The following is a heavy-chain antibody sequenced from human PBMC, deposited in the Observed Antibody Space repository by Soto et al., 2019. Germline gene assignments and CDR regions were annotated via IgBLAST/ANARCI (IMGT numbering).Heavy chain of an antibody. J-gene: IGHJ2*01. D-gene: IGHD7-27*01. CDR3: ERGAWGRFFDL. Sequence: GSLRLSCAASGFIFSTSAMHWVRQAPGKRLEYVSAISSNGANTFYADSVRGRFTISRDNSKATLYLQMGSLRAEDMAVYYCERGAWGRFFDLWGRGALVTVSS. V-gene: IGHV3-64*02. CDR2: ISSNGANT. CDR1: GFIFSTSA.